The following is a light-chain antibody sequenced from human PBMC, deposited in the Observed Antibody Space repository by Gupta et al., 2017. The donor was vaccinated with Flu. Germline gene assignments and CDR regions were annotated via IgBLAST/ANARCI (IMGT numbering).Light chain of an antibody. Sequence: VMTQSPDSLALSLGERGTINCKSSQSVLYSSNNKNYLAWYQQKPGQPPKLLIYWASTRESGVPDRFSGSGSGTDFTLTISSLQAEDVAVYYCQQYYSTPYSFGQGTKLEIK. V-gene: IGKV4-1*01. J-gene: IGKJ2*03. CDR2: WAS. CDR3: QQYYSTPYS. CDR1: QSVLYSSNNKNY.